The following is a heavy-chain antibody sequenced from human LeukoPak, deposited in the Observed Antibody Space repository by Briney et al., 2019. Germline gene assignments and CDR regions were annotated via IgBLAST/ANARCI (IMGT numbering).Heavy chain of an antibody. CDR3: ARDGGGYSSAKYFDY. D-gene: IGHD6-19*01. J-gene: IGHJ4*02. CDR2: INDDGSAT. V-gene: IGHV3-74*01. CDR1: GFTFSNYW. Sequence: GGSLRLSCAASGFTFSNYWMHWVRQVPGKGLVWVSRINDDGSATFYADSVKGRFTISRDNAKNSLYLQMNSLRAEDTAVYYCARDGGGYSSAKYFDYWGQGTLVTVSS.